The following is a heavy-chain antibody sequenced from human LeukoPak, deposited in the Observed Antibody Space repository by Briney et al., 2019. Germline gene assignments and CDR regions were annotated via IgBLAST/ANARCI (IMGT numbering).Heavy chain of an antibody. Sequence: QSGGSLRLSCAASGFTFSSYWMSWVRQAPGKGLEWVANIKQDGSEKYYVDSVKGRFTISRDNAKNSLYLQMNSLRAEDTAVYYCAKDPPIAAASWLLGNWFDPWGQGTLVTVSS. V-gene: IGHV3-7*01. CDR1: GFTFSSYW. CDR2: IKQDGSEK. J-gene: IGHJ5*02. D-gene: IGHD6-13*01. CDR3: AKDPPIAAASWLLGNWFDP.